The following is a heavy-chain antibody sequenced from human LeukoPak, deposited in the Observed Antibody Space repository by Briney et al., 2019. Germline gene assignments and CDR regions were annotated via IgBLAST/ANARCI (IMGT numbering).Heavy chain of an antibody. J-gene: IGHJ4*02. CDR3: ARVDSSGWYFDY. CDR1: GGSFGGYY. Sequence: PSETLTLTCAVYGGSFGGYYWSWIRQPPGKGLEWVGEINHSGSTNYNPSLKSRVTISVDTSKNQFSLKLSSVTAADTAVYYCARVDSSGWYFDYWGQGTLVTVSS. D-gene: IGHD6-19*01. CDR2: INHSGST. V-gene: IGHV4-34*01.